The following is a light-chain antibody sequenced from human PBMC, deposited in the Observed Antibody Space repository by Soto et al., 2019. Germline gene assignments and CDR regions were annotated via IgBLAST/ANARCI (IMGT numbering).Light chain of an antibody. CDR2: GVT. Sequence: QPALTQPTSVSGSPGQSITISCTGNHNDIGTYDYVSWYQQHPGRAPRLLIYGVTTRPSGISDRFSASKSGLTASLTISGLQPEDKADYYCSSFTSDRIYVFGPGTKLTVL. J-gene: IGLJ1*01. CDR1: HNDIGTYDY. CDR3: SSFTSDRIYV. V-gene: IGLV2-14*03.